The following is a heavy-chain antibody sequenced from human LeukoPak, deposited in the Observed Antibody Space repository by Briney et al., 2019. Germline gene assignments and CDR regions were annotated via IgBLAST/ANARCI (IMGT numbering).Heavy chain of an antibody. CDR3: ARVQTDSSSSGRVDY. CDR2: IYYSGST. J-gene: IGHJ4*02. V-gene: IGHV4-39*07. D-gene: IGHD6-6*01. Sequence: PSETLSLTCTVSGASISSSAYYWGWIRQPPGKGLDWIGNIYYSGSTYYNPSLKSRVTISVDTSKNQFSLKLSSVTAADTAVYYCARVQTDSSSSGRVDYWGQGTLVTVSS. CDR1: GASISSSAYY.